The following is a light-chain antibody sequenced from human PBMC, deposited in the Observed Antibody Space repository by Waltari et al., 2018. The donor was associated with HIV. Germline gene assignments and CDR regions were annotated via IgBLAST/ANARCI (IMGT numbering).Light chain of an antibody. CDR1: RRVFGPLNI. J-gene: IGLJ2*01. Sequence: QSARPHPRPCPGPPGQPVPFPSPGTRRVFGPLNISPWYQQHPGKAPKVMTYDVSKRPSGVPDRFSGSKSGNTASLTISGLQAEDEADYYCYLYAGSYTLFGGGTKLTVL. CDR2: DVS. V-gene: IGLV2-11*01. CDR3: YLYAGSYTL.